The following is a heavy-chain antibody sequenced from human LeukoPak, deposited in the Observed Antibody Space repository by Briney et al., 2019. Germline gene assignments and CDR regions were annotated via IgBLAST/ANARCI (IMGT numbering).Heavy chain of an antibody. D-gene: IGHD6-13*01. CDR1: GFTVSSSY. J-gene: IGHJ4*02. Sequence: PGGSLRLSCAASGFTVSSSYMSWVGQAPGKGLEWVSIISSAGTTYYADSVTGRFTISRDNSKNTVYLQVNSLRDQDTAVYYCARELEAANTYSFASWGQGTMVTVSS. CDR3: ARELEAANTYSFAS. CDR2: ISSAGTT. V-gene: IGHV3-66*01.